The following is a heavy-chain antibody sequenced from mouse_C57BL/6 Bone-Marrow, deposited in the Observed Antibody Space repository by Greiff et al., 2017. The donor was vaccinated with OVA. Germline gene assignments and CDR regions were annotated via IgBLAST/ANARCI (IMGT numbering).Heavy chain of an antibody. CDR1: GYTFTSYW. Sequence: VQLQQPGAELVKPGASVKMSCKASGYTFTSYWITWVKQRPGQGLEWIGDIYPGSGSTNYNEKFKSKATLTVDTSSSTAYMQLSSLTSEDSAVYYCARFITTVVAPHYYAMDYWGQGTSVTVSS. CDR2: IYPGSGST. V-gene: IGHV1-55*01. CDR3: ARFITTVVAPHYYAMDY. J-gene: IGHJ4*01. D-gene: IGHD1-1*01.